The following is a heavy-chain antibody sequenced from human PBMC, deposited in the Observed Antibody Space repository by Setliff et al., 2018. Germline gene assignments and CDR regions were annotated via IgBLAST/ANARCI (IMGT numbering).Heavy chain of an antibody. V-gene: IGHV4-39*01. J-gene: IGHJ6*03. CDR1: GGSISSGVYY. D-gene: IGHD3-3*01. Sequence: SETLSLTCTVSGGSISSGVYYWAWIRQPPGEGLEWIGRIYYRGDTYYNASLKSRLTLSVDTSKNQVSLNLRSVTAADTAVYFCARVTGFSYMDVWGKGTTVTVSS. CDR3: ARVTGFSYMDV. CDR2: IYYRGDT.